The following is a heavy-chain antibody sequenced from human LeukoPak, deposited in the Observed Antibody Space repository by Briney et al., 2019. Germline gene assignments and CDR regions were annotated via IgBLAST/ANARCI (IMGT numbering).Heavy chain of an antibody. J-gene: IGHJ4*02. CDR3: ARDYDYSNFDY. V-gene: IGHV3-66*01. CDR1: GFTVSSNY. CDR2: IYSGGST. Sequence: GGSLRLSCAASGFTVSSNYMSWVRQAPGKGLEWVSVIYSGGSTYYADSVKGRFTISRDNSKNTLYLRMNSLRAEDTAVYYCARDYDYSNFDYWGQGTLVTVSS. D-gene: IGHD4-11*01.